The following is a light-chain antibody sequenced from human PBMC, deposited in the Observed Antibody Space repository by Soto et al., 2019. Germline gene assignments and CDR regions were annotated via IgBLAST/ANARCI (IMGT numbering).Light chain of an antibody. J-gene: IGLJ2*01. CDR1: SSNIENNY. Sequence: QSVLMQPPSVSAAPGQKVTISCSGSSSNIENNYVSWYQQLPGTAPKLLIYDNDKRPAGIPDRFSGSKSGTSATLGITGLQTGDEADYYCGAWDSSLSAVVFGGGTKLTVL. CDR2: DND. CDR3: GAWDSSLSAVV. V-gene: IGLV1-51*01.